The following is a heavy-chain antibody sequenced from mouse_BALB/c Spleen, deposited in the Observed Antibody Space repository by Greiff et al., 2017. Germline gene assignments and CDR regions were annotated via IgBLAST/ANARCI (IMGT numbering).Heavy chain of an antibody. CDR1: GFNIKDTY. Sequence: VQLQQSGAELVKPGASVKLSCTASGFNIKDTYMHWVKQRPEQGLEWIGRIDPANGNTKYDPKFQGKATITADTSSNTAYLQLSSLTSEDTAVYYCAREITTVVAKAYWGQGTLVTVSA. V-gene: IGHV14-3*02. CDR2: IDPANGNT. CDR3: AREITTVVAKAY. J-gene: IGHJ3*01. D-gene: IGHD1-1*01.